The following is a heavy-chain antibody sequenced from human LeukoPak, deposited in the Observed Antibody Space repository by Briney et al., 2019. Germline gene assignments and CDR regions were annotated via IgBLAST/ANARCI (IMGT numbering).Heavy chain of an antibody. D-gene: IGHD3-16*01. CDR3: ARSLTAAAGYY. CDR2: IYSAESDT. V-gene: IGHV5-51*01. CDR1: GYRFTSYW. Sequence: GASLKISCKGSGYRFTSYWIGWVRQIPAKRIEWIRTIYSAESDTRDSPSFEGQATISADKCIRTAYLQWRSLKASYKAMYYCARSLTAAAGYYWGQESLVMVST. J-gene: IGHJ4*02.